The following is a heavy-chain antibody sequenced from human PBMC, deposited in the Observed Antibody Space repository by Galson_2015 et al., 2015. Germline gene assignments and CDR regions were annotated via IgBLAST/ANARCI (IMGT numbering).Heavy chain of an antibody. Sequence: SVKVSCKASGYTFTSYGISWVRQAPGQGLEWMGWISAYNGNTDYAQRLQGRVTMTTDTSTNTAYMELRSLRSDDTAVYYCARESRGLVAFDYWGQGTLVTVTS. V-gene: IGHV1-18*01. CDR2: ISAYNGNT. CDR1: GYTFTSYG. D-gene: IGHD6-19*01. J-gene: IGHJ4*02. CDR3: ARESRGLVAFDY.